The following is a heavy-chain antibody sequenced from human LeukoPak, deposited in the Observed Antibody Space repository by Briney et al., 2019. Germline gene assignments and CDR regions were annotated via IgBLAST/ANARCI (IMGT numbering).Heavy chain of an antibody. J-gene: IGHJ6*02. Sequence: PGGSLRLSCAASGFTFSGYAMSWVRQAPGKGLEWVSSISSSSSYIYYADSVKGRFTISRDNAKNSLYLQMNSLRAEDTAVYYCARDWGYYYYYGTDVWGQGTTVTVSS. CDR1: GFTFSGYA. CDR2: ISSSSSYI. V-gene: IGHV3-21*01. D-gene: IGHD3-16*01. CDR3: ARDWGYYYYYGTDV.